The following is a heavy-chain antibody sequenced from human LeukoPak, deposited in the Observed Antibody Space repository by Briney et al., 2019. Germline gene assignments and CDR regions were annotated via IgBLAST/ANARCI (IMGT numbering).Heavy chain of an antibody. CDR1: GFSFDDYA. CDR3: ARDGTVTRSGSFDY. CDR2: ISWNSGSI. Sequence: GGSLRLSCAASGFSFDDYAMHWVRQAPGKGLEWVSGISWNSGSIGYADSVKGRFTISRDNAKNSLYLQMNSLRAEDTAVYYCARDGTVTRSGSFDYWGQGTLVTVSS. J-gene: IGHJ4*02. D-gene: IGHD4-17*01. V-gene: IGHV3-9*01.